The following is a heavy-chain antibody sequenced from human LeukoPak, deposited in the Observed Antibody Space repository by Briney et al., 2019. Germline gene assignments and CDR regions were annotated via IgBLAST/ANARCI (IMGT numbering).Heavy chain of an antibody. V-gene: IGHV3-7*01. J-gene: IGHJ4*02. CDR3: ARDPLSLTYYYDSSYFDY. D-gene: IGHD3-22*01. CDR2: IKQDGSEK. Sequence: GGSLRLSCAASGFTFSSYWMSWVRQAPGKGLEWVANIKQDGSEKYYVDSVKGRFTISRDNAKNSLYLQMNSLRAEDTAVYYCARDPLSLTYYYDSSYFDYWGQGTLVTVSS. CDR1: GFTFSSYW.